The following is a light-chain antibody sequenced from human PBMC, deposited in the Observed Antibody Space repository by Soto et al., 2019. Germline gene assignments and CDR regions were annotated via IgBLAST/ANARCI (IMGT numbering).Light chain of an antibody. J-gene: IGKJ4*01. CDR1: QSVDSH. CDR3: QHRRSWPLT. Sequence: EIVLTQSPATLSLSPGERATLSCRASQSVDSHLAWYQQKPGQAPRLLIYDVSNRATGIAARFSGSGSGTDFTLTVSSLEPEDFAVYYCQHRRSWPLTFGGGTKLEIK. CDR2: DVS. V-gene: IGKV3-11*01.